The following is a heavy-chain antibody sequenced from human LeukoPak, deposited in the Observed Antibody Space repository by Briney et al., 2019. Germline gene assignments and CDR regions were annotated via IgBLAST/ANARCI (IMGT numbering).Heavy chain of an antibody. CDR3: ARENWYYAFDI. CDR2: MWYDGSNK. CDR1: GFTFSSYG. Sequence: GGSLRLSCAASGFTFSSYGMHWVRQAPGKGLEWVAVMWYDGSNKYYADSVKGRFTISRDNSKNTLYLQMNSLRAEDTAVYYCARENWYYAFDIWGQGTMVTVSS. J-gene: IGHJ3*02. V-gene: IGHV3-33*01. D-gene: IGHD1-7*01.